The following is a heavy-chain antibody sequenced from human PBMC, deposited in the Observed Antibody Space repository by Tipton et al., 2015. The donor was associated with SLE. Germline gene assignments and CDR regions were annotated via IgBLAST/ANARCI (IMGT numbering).Heavy chain of an antibody. V-gene: IGHV4-59*11. J-gene: IGHJ3*02. D-gene: IGHD2-2*01. CDR3: ARDPDLDLCSGTTCPDTFDM. Sequence: LSLTCTVSGGSLSSHYWSWIRQSPGKGLEWVGYFYYSGSTKYNPPLKSRVTISGDTSKNQFSLTLSSVTAADTAVYYCARDPDLDLCSGTTCPDTFDMWGQGTVVTVSS. CDR1: GGSLSSHY. CDR2: FYYSGST.